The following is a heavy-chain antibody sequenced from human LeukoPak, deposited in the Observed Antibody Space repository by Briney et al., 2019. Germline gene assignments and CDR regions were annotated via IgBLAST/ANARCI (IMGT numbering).Heavy chain of an antibody. CDR1: GFTFSSYG. CDR2: IIGSGSST. Sequence: HSGGTLRLSCAASGFTFSSYGMSWVRQAPGKGLQWVSVIIGSGSSTYYADSVKGRFTISRDNSRNTLYLQMNSLRAEDTAVYYCARAGAVAGTGTLAGDNWFDPWGQGTLVTVSS. V-gene: IGHV3-23*01. CDR3: ARAGAVAGTGTLAGDNWFDP. J-gene: IGHJ5*02. D-gene: IGHD6-19*01.